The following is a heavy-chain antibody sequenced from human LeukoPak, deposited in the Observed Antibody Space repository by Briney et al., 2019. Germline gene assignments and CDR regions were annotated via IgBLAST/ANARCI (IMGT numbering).Heavy chain of an antibody. CDR2: VYYSGTT. D-gene: IGHD6-19*01. CDR3: ARGTLYSGWSYYFDD. CDR1: GGSVFLSYYY. J-gene: IGHJ4*02. V-gene: IGHV4-39*07. Sequence: SETLSLTCSVSGGSVFLSYYYWGWVRQPPGKALEWIGSVYYSGTTSSNPSLKSRVTISVDMSKNEFSLRLRSVTAADTAMYXXARGTLYSGWSYYFDDWGQGNQVTVSS.